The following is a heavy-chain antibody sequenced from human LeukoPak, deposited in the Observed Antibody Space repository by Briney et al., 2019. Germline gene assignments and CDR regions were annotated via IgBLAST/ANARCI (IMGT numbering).Heavy chain of an antibody. CDR2: ISWDGGST. CDR3: AKDIGYCSSTSCYYYYMDV. J-gene: IGHJ6*03. CDR1: GFTFDDYA. V-gene: IGHV3-43D*03. D-gene: IGHD2-2*01. Sequence: GGSLRLSCAASGFTFDDYAMHWVRQAPGKGLEWVSLISWDGGSTYYADSVKGRFTISRDNSKNSLYLQMNSLRAEDTALYYCAKDIGYCSSTSCYYYYMDVWGKGPRSPSP.